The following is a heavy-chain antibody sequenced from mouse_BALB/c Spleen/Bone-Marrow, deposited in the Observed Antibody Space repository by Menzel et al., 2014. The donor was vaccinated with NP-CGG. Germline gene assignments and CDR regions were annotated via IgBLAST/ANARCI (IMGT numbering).Heavy chain of an antibody. CDR3: ASPYYRYDALDY. J-gene: IGHJ4*01. V-gene: IGHV1-14*01. D-gene: IGHD2-14*01. Sequence: LVESGPELVKPGASVKMSCKASGYTFTSYVMHWVKQKPGQGLEWIGYINPYNDGTKYNEKFKGKATLTSDKSSSTAYMELSSLTSGDSAVYYCASPYYRYDALDYWGQGTSVTVSS. CDR1: GYTFTSYV. CDR2: INPYNDGT.